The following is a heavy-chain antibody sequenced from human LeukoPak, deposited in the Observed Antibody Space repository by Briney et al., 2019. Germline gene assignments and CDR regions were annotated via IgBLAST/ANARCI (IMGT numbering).Heavy chain of an antibody. D-gene: IGHD1-7*01. Sequence: GGSLRLSCAASGFTFSSFGMHWVRQAPGKGLEWVAFIPCDGSNEYYADSVKGRFTISRDNSKNTLSLQMNSLRPEDTAVYYCARTTTFDYWGQGTLVTVSS. CDR2: IPCDGSNE. J-gene: IGHJ4*02. CDR3: ARTTTFDY. V-gene: IGHV3-30*02. CDR1: GFTFSSFG.